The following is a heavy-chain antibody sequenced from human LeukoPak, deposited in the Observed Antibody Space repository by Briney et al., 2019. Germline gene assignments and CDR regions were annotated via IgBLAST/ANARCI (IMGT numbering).Heavy chain of an antibody. D-gene: IGHD3-10*01. CDR2: IIPILGIA. V-gene: IGHV1-69*04. Sequence: SVKVSCKASGGTFSSYAISWVRQAPGQGLEWMGRIIPILGIANYAQKFQGKVTITADKSTSTAYMELSSLRSEDTAVYYCARGLNTAVYGSPHFDYWGQGTLVTVSS. CDR3: ARGLNTAVYGSPHFDY. CDR1: GGTFSSYA. J-gene: IGHJ4*02.